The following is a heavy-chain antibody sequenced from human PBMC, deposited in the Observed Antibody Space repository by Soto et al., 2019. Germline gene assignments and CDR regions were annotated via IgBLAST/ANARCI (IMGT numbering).Heavy chain of an antibody. D-gene: IGHD3-3*01. CDR3: ARGSRFLEWLLSDFDY. CDR1: GYTFTSYA. V-gene: IGHV1-3*01. Sequence: GASVKVSCKASGYTFTSYAMHWVRQAPGQRLEWMGWINAGNGNTKYSQKFQGRVTITRDTSASTAYMELSSLRSEDTAVYYCARGSRFLEWLLSDFDYWGQGTLVTSPQ. J-gene: IGHJ4*02. CDR2: INAGNGNT.